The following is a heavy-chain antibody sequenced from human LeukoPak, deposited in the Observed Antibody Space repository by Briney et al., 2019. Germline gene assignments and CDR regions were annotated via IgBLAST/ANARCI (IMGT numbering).Heavy chain of an antibody. CDR2: IKEDGTAK. D-gene: IGHD4-11*01. CDR3: VRSKSIDY. J-gene: IGHJ4*02. Sequence: GGSLRLSCAASGFIFNNYWMTWVRQAPGKGLEWVGNIKEDGTAKYYVDSVKGRFALFRDNAKNSLYLQMNSLRAEDTAVYYCVRSKSIDYWGQGTLVTVSS. CDR1: GFIFNNYW. V-gene: IGHV3-7*01.